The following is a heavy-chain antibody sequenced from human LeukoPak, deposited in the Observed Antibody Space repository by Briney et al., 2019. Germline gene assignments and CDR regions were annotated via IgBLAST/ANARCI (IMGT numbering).Heavy chain of an antibody. CDR2: IIPIFGTA. D-gene: IGHD3-9*01. V-gene: IGHV1-69*13. Sequence: SVKVSCKASGGTFSSYAISWVRQAPGQGLEWMGGIIPIFGTANYAQRFQGRVTITAVESTSTAYMELSSLRSEDTAVYYCARVAGILTGTHDAFDIWGQGTMVTVSS. CDR3: ARVAGILTGTHDAFDI. J-gene: IGHJ3*02. CDR1: GGTFSSYA.